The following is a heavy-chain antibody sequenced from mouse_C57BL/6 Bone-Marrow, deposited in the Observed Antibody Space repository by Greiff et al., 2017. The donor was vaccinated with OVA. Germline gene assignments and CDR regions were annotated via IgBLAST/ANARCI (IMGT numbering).Heavy chain of an antibody. CDR3: AGSTMVTDVCYYAMDY. CDR1: GYTFTSYW. D-gene: IGHD2-1*01. Sequence: QVQLQQPGAELVMPGASVKLSCKASGYTFTSYWMHWVKQRPGQGLEWIGEIDPSDSYTNYNQKFKGKSTLTVDKSSSTAYMQLSSLTSEDSAVYYCAGSTMVTDVCYYAMDYWGQGTSVTVSS. V-gene: IGHV1-69*01. J-gene: IGHJ4*01. CDR2: IDPSDSYT.